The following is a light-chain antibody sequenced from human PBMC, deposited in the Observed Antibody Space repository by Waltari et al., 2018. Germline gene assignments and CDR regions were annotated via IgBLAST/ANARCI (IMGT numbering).Light chain of an antibody. Sequence: SFALKQPPSVSVSPGQTARIPCSADALSRQFAYWYRQRPGQAPLLLIYKDKERPLGIPDRISGSSSGTTATLTISGVQAEDEADYFCQSSDSGGFVTFGDGTKLTV. CDR1: ALSRQF. CDR3: QSSDSGGFVT. CDR2: KDK. J-gene: IGLJ2*01. V-gene: IGLV3-25*03.